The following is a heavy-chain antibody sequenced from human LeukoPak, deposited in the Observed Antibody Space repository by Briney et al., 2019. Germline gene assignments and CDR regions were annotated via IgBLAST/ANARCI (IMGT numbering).Heavy chain of an antibody. Sequence: PGGSLRLSCAASGFTFSSYRMNWVRQGPGKGLEWVSYISTSGSTIYYADSVKGRFTISRDNAKNSLYLQMNSLRAEDTAVYYCARGTSTIDYWGQGTLVTVSS. CDR1: GFTFSSYR. J-gene: IGHJ4*02. V-gene: IGHV3-48*01. CDR3: ARGTSTIDY. CDR2: ISTSGSTI. D-gene: IGHD5/OR15-5a*01.